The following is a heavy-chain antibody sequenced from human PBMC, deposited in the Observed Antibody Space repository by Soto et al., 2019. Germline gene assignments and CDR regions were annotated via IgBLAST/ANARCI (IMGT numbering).Heavy chain of an antibody. CDR1: GYSFTNYG. J-gene: IGHJ6*03. CDR3: ARDRGVAPPVAGNTHYYYYMDV. Sequence: QDQLVQSGVEVKKPGASVKVSCKASGYSFTNYGITWVRQAPGQGFEWMGWISAYNGNTNYAQKFQGRDTMPTDASTSTAYLELRSLRSDDTAVYYCARDRGVAPPVAGNTHYYYYMDVWGKGTTVTVSS. D-gene: IGHD6-19*01. CDR2: ISAYNGNT. V-gene: IGHV1-18*01.